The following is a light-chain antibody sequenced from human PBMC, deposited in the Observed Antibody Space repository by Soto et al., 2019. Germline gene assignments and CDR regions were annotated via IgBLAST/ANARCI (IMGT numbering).Light chain of an antibody. V-gene: IGKV3-20*01. Sequence: EIVLTQSPGTLSLSQGERATLSCRASQSVSSSYLAWYQQKPGQAPRLLIYGASSRDTVIPDRFSGSGSGTVFTLTIIRLEPDDFAVYYCQKYGSSTRTFGQDAKVEIK. CDR1: QSVSSSY. CDR3: QKYGSSTRT. CDR2: GAS. J-gene: IGKJ1*01.